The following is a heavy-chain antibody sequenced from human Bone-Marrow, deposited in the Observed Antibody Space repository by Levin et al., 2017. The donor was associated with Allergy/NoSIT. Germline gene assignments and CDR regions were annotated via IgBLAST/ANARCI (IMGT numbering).Heavy chain of an antibody. J-gene: IGHJ4*02. CDR3: ARCSSGCHN. V-gene: IGHV3-74*01. CDR2: INSDGSST. Sequence: PGGSLRLSCAASGFTFSNFWMHWVRQAPGKGLVWVSRINSDGSSTGYADSLKGRFTISRDNAKNTLYLQMNSLRAEDTAVYYCARCSSGCHNWGRGTLVTVSS. D-gene: IGHD6-19*01. CDR1: GFTFSNFW.